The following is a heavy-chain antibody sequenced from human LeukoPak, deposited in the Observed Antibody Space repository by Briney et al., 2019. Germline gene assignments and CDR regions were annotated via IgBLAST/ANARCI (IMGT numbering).Heavy chain of an antibody. V-gene: IGHV4-31*03. CDR2: IYYSWST. CDR1: GSPISSVGYY. D-gene: IGHD3-22*01. J-gene: IGHJ4*02. Sequence: PSQTPSLTRTVSGSPISSVGYYWSWIGQHPGKGLDWIGYIYYSWSTYYNPSLKSRVTISVDTSKNQFSLKLSSVTAADTAVYYCAREEDYYDSSGYYDYWGQGTLVTVSS. CDR3: AREEDYYDSSGYYDY.